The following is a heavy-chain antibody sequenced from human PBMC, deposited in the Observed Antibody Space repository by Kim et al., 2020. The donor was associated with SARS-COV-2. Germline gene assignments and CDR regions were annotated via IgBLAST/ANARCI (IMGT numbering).Heavy chain of an antibody. D-gene: IGHD2-2*01. CDR2: IYSGGST. Sequence: GGSLRLSCAASGFTVSSNYMSWVRQAPGKGLEWVSVIYSGGSTYYADSVKGRFTISRDNSKNTLYLQMNSLRAEDTAVYYCAREGVVPAATLRRGYYGMDVWGQGTTVTVSS. J-gene: IGHJ6*02. V-gene: IGHV3-53*01. CDR3: AREGVVPAATLRRGYYGMDV. CDR1: GFTVSSNY.